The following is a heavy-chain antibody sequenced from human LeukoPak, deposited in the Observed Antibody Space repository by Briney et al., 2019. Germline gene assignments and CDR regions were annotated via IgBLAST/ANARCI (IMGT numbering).Heavy chain of an antibody. CDR2: ISGSGGNI. CDR3: AKATVTTFADYFDY. V-gene: IGHV3-23*01. CDR1: GFTFSSYA. D-gene: IGHD4-11*01. Sequence: GGSLRLSCAASGFTFSSYAMSWVRQVPGKGLEWVSGISGSGGNIHSADSVKGRFTISRDNSKNTLYLQMNSLRAEDTAVYYCAKATVTTFADYFDYWGQGTLVTVSS. J-gene: IGHJ4*02.